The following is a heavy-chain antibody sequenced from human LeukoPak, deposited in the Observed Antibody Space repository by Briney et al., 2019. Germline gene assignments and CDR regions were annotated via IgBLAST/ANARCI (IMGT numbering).Heavy chain of an antibody. D-gene: IGHD3-10*01. CDR2: INPKSGCT. V-gene: IGHV1-2*02. CDR1: GYSFTAYY. Sequence: GASVKVSCKTSGYSFTAYYIHWMRQAPGQGLEWMGWINPKSGCTNYAQKFQGRVTMTRDASNSTAYLDLSSLRSDDPAVYYCARDRMFYYGTDSYYPGGWFDPWGQGTLVTVSS. J-gene: IGHJ5*02. CDR3: ARDRMFYYGTDSYYPGGWFDP.